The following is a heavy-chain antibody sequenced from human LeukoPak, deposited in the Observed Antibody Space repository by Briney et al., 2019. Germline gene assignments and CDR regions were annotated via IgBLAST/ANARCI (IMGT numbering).Heavy chain of an antibody. CDR2: IIPIFGTA. D-gene: IGHD4-23*01. CDR3: ARVARGGKTYYFDY. Sequence: SVKVSCKASGGTFSSYAISWVRQAPGQGLEWMGGIIPIFGTANYAQKFRGRVTITTDESTSTAYMELSSLRSEDTAVYYCARVARGGKTYYFDYWGQGTLVTVSS. J-gene: IGHJ4*02. V-gene: IGHV1-69*05. CDR1: GGTFSSYA.